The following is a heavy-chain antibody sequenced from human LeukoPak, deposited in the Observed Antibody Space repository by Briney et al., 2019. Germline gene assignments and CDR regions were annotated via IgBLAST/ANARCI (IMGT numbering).Heavy chain of an antibody. CDR1: GFTFSSYG. Sequence: GGSLRLSCAASGFTFSSYGMHWVRQAPGKGLEWVAFIRYDGSNKYYADSVKGRFTISRDNSKNTLYLQMNSLRAEDTAVYYCASCTSCYTVYYYYYYMDVWGKGTTITVSS. CDR3: ASCTSCYTVYYYYYYMDV. V-gene: IGHV3-30*02. D-gene: IGHD2-2*02. CDR2: IRYDGSNK. J-gene: IGHJ6*03.